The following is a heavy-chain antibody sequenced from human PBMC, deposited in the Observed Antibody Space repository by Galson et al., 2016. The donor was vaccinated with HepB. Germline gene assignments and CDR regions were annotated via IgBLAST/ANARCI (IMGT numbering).Heavy chain of an antibody. D-gene: IGHD3-22*01. CDR3: ATVRYYYDSSGPFLAFDI. CDR1: GYIFSIYA. V-gene: IGHV1-3*04. CDR2: INIGNGNT. Sequence: SVKVSCKASGYIFSIYAMHWVRQAPGQGPEWMGWINIGNGNTNYSQKFQDRVTMTEDTSTDTAYMGLSSLRSEDTAVYYCATVRYYYDSSGPFLAFDIWGQGTMVTVSS. J-gene: IGHJ3*02.